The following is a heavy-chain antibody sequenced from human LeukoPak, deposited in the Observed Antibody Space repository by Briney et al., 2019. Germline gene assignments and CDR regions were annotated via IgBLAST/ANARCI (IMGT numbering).Heavy chain of an antibody. CDR3: AKDLPLIVVVPAAITFDY. Sequence: PGGSLRLSCAASGFTFSSYGTHWVRQAPGKGLEWVAFIRYDGSNKYYADSVKGRFTISRDNSKNTLYLQMNSLRAEDTAVYYCAKDLPLIVVVPAAITFDYWGQGTLVTVSS. CDR1: GFTFSSYG. CDR2: IRYDGSNK. V-gene: IGHV3-30*02. D-gene: IGHD2-2*02. J-gene: IGHJ4*02.